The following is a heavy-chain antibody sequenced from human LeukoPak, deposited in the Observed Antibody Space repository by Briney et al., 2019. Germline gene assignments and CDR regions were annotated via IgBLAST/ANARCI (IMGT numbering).Heavy chain of an antibody. CDR3: ARDSGYDILTGYVPLYYYYGMDV. J-gene: IGHJ6*02. CDR2: IIPIFGTA. V-gene: IGHV1-69*13. CDR1: GGTFSSYA. D-gene: IGHD3-9*01. Sequence: SVKVSCKASGGTFSSYAISWVRQAPGQGLEWMGGIIPIFGTANYAQKFQGRVTITADESTSTAYMELSSLRSEDTAVYYCARDSGYDILTGYVPLYYYYGMDVWGQGTTVTVSS.